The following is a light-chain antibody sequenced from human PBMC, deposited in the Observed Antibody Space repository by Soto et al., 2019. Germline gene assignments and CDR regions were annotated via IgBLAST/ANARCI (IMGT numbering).Light chain of an antibody. Sequence: QSALTQPRSVSGSPGQSVTISCTGTSSDVGTYDFVSWYQQHPGKAPRPMIFDVSERPSGVPDRFSGSKSGNTASLTISGLQAEDEADYYCCLYAVTFYVFGTGTKLTVL. J-gene: IGLJ1*01. CDR3: CLYAVTFYV. V-gene: IGLV2-11*01. CDR2: DVS. CDR1: SSDVGTYDF.